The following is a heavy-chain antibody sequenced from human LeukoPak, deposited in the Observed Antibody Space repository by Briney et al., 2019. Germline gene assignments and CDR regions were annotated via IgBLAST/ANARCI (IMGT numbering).Heavy chain of an antibody. CDR1: GVTFSSYW. CDR3: ASAPNEHYFDF. Sequence: QPGGSLRLSCAASGVTFSSYWMSWGRQAPGKGLEWVANINQDGSAKDYGGSVEGRFTISRDNATNSLYLQMNSLTAEDTAVYFCASAPNEHYFDFWGQGTLVTVSS. CDR2: INQDGSAK. J-gene: IGHJ4*02. V-gene: IGHV3-7*01.